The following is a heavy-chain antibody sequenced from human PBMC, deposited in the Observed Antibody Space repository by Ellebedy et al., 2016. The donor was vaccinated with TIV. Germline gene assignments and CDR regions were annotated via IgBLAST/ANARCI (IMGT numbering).Heavy chain of an antibody. D-gene: IGHD1-26*01. CDR1: GFTFSSCD. V-gene: IGHV3-13*01. J-gene: IGHJ4*02. CDR2: ISTAGDT. CDR3: ARATLGFDY. Sequence: GESLKISCAASGFTFSSCDMHWVRQATGKGLEWVSSISTAGDTYYPGSVKGRFTNSKGNAKNSLYLKMKSLRAEDTAVYYCARATLGFDYWGRGTLVTVSS.